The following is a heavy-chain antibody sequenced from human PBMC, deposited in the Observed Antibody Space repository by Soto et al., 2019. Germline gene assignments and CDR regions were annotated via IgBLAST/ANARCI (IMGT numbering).Heavy chain of an antibody. CDR2: IIPIFGTA. D-gene: IGHD2-15*01. J-gene: IGHJ5*02. CDR1: GGTFSSYA. Sequence: QVQLVQSGAEVKKPGSSVKVSCKASGGTFSSYAISWVRQAPGQGLEGMGGIIPIFGTANYAQQFQGRVTITADESTSTAYMELRSLRSEDTAVYYCASQYCSGGSCYSEVGWFDPLGQGTLVTVSS. V-gene: IGHV1-69*12. CDR3: ASQYCSGGSCYSEVGWFDP.